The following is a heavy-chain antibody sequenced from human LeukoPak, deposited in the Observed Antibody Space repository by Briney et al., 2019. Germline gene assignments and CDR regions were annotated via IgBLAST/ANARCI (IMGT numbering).Heavy chain of an antibody. Sequence: SETLSLTCTVSGGSISSYYWSWIRQPPGKGLEWIGYIYYSGSTNYNPSLKSRVTISVDTSKNQFSLKLSSVTAADTAVYYCARGVGELLSYYYYYYMDVWGKGTTVTISS. CDR3: ARGVGELLSYYYYYYMDV. V-gene: IGHV4-59*01. CDR2: IYYSGST. CDR1: GGSISSYY. J-gene: IGHJ6*03. D-gene: IGHD3-10*01.